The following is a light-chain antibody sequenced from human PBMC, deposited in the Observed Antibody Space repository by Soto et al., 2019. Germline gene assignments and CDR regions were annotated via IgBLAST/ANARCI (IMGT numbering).Light chain of an antibody. Sequence: EIVLTQSPGTLSLSPGDRATLSCRASQSVGSNYLAWYQQKPGQAPRLVLYGASSRAMGIPDRFSGSGAATDFTLTISRLEPEDFAVYYCQHYGTSPPLTFGGGTKVEIK. CDR3: QHYGTSPPLT. CDR1: QSVGSNY. CDR2: GAS. V-gene: IGKV3-20*01. J-gene: IGKJ4*01.